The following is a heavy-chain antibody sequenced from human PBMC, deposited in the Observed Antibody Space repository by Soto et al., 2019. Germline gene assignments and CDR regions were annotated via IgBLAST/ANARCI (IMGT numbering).Heavy chain of an antibody. V-gene: IGHV1-3*01. CDR1: GYTFTSYA. CDR3: ARANYDLLIGYYRGTGPFDY. CDR2: INAGKCNT. J-gene: IGHJ4*02. D-gene: IGHD3-9*01. Sequence: QVQLVQSGAEVKKPGASVKVSCKASGYTFTSYAMHWVRPAPGQRREWMGWINAGKCNTKYSQKYQGRVTITRDTSASTAYMELSSLRSDDTAVYYCARANYDLLIGYYRGTGPFDYWGQGTLVTVSS.